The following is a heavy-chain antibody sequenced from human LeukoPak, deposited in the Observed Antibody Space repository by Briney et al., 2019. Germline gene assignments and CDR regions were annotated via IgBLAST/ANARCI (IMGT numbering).Heavy chain of an antibody. D-gene: IGHD3-3*01. CDR3: ARLFGVVPDY. CDR2: INPSGGST. J-gene: IGHJ4*02. Sequence: GASVKVSCRASGYTFTSYYMHWVRQAPGQGLEWMGIINPSGGSTSYAQRFQGRVTMTRDTSTSTVYMELSSLRSEDTAVYYCARLFGVVPDYWGQGTLVTVSS. CDR1: GYTFTSYY. V-gene: IGHV1-46*01.